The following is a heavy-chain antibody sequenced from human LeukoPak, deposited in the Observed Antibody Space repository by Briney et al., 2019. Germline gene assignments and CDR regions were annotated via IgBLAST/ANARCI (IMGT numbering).Heavy chain of an antibody. CDR1: GFTFSSYA. V-gene: IGHV3-23*01. Sequence: GGSLRLSCAASGFTFSSYAMSWVRQAPGKGLEWVSAISGSGGSTCYADSVKGRFTISRDNSENTLYLQMNSLRAEDTAVYYCAKDLRSYCGGDRYRHDAFDIWGQGTMVTVSS. D-gene: IGHD2-21*02. CDR3: AKDLRSYCGGDRYRHDAFDI. CDR2: ISGSGGST. J-gene: IGHJ3*02.